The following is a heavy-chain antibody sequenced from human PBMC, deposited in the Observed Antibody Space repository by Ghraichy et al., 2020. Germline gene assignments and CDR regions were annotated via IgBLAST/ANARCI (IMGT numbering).Heavy chain of an antibody. CDR3: ARRIAAAGNTDAEYFQH. V-gene: IGHV4-39*01. CDR2: IYYSGCT. CDR1: GGSISSSSYY. J-gene: IGHJ1*01. Sequence: SETLSLTCTVSGGSISSSSYYWGWIRQPPGKGLEWIGSIYYSGCTYYNPSLKSRVTISVDTSKNQFSLKLSSVTAADTAVYYCARRIAAAGNTDAEYFQHWGQGTLVTVSS. D-gene: IGHD6-13*01.